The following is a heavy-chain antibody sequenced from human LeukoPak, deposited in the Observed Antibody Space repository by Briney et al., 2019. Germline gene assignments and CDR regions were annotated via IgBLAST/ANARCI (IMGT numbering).Heavy chain of an antibody. CDR1: GFTVSSNY. CDR3: ASHDYGDSYFDY. V-gene: IGHV3-23*01. D-gene: IGHD4-17*01. CDR2: ISGSGGST. Sequence: GGSLRLSCAASGFTVSSNYMSWVRQAPGKGLEWVSAISGSGGSTYYADSVKGRFTISRDNSKNTLYLQMNSLRAEDTAVYYCASHDYGDSYFDYWGQGTLVTVSS. J-gene: IGHJ4*02.